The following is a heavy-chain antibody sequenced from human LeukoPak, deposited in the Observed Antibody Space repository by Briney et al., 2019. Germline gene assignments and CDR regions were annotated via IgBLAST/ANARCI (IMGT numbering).Heavy chain of an antibody. D-gene: IGHD2-2*01. V-gene: IGHV1-46*01. CDR3: ASMGPLGYCSSTSCYDYYYYGTDV. Sequence: GASVKVSCKASGYTFTSYYMHWVRQAPGQGLEWMGIINPSGGSTSYAQKFQGRVTMTRDTSTSTVYMELSSLRSEDTAVYYCASMGPLGYCSSTSCYDYYYYGTDVWGQGTTVTVSS. CDR2: INPSGGST. CDR1: GYTFTSYY. J-gene: IGHJ6*02.